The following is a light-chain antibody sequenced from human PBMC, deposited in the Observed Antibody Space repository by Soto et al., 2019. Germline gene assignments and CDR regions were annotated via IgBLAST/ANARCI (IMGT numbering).Light chain of an antibody. J-gene: IGLJ2*01. CDR3: SSYTNTNTLV. CDR1: TSDVGGYNH. Sequence: QSALIQPASVSGSPGQSITISCTGTTSDVGGYNHVSWFQQHPGKVPKLMIYDVNNRPSVVSNRFSGSKSGNTASLTISGLQAEDEADYYCSSYTNTNTLVFGGGTKLTVL. V-gene: IGLV2-14*01. CDR2: DVN.